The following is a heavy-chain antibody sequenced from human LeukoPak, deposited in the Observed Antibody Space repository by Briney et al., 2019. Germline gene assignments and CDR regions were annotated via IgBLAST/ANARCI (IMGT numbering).Heavy chain of an antibody. J-gene: IGHJ5*02. V-gene: IGHV3-53*01. D-gene: IGHD2-15*01. Sequence: PGGSLRLSCVASGFSVSSNYMGWLRQAPGKGLEWVSDIYSGGNTYYADPVKGRFTISRDNSKNTLYLQMDSLRAEDTAVYYCARDGVDCSGGSCRTHNWFDPWGQGTLVTVSS. CDR2: IYSGGNT. CDR1: GFSVSSNY. CDR3: ARDGVDCSGGSCRTHNWFDP.